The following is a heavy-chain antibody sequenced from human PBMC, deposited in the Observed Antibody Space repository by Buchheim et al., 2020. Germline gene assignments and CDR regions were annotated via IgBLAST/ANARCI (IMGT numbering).Heavy chain of an antibody. CDR3: ARDGGGEVGATYWYFDL. CDR1: GFTFSSYS. Sequence: EVQLVESGGGLVKPGGSLRLSCAASGFTFSSYSMNWVRQAPGKGLEWVSSISSSSSYIYYADSVKGRFTISRDNANNSLYLQMNSLRADDTAVYYCARDGGGEVGATYWYFDLWGRGTL. V-gene: IGHV3-21*01. D-gene: IGHD1-26*01. CDR2: ISSSSSYI. J-gene: IGHJ2*01.